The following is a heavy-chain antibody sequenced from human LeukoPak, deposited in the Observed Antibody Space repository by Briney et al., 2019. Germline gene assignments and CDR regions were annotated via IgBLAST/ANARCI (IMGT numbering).Heavy chain of an antibody. CDR2: IKQDGSEI. J-gene: IGHJ4*02. D-gene: IGHD6-19*01. CDR1: GFTLNNYW. CDR3: ARARWVSGCYYFDY. Sequence: GGSLRLSCAASGFTLNNYWMSWVRQAPGKGLDWVANIKQDGSEIYYVDSVKGRFTISRDSAKNSLYLQMNSLRAEDTAVYYCARARWVSGCYYFDYWGQGTLVTVSS. V-gene: IGHV3-7*01.